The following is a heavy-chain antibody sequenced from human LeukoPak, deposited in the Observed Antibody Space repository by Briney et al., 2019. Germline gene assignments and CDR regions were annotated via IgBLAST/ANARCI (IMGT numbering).Heavy chain of an antibody. CDR2: INPNSGGT. J-gene: IGHJ4*02. Sequence: ASVKVSCKASGYTFTGYYMHWGRQAPGQGLEWRGWINPNSGGTNYAQKFQGRVTMTRDTSISTAYMELSRLRSDDTDVYYCARDRVRLGMIPGYWGQGTLVTVSS. CDR3: ARDRVRLGMIPGY. CDR1: GYTFTGYY. V-gene: IGHV1-2*02. D-gene: IGHD7-27*01.